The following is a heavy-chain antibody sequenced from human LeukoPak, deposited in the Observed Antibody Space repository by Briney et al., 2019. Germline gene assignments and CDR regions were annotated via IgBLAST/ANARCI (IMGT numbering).Heavy chain of an antibody. J-gene: IGHJ4*02. Sequence: GXXXXLSCAASGFTFSSYSMNWVRQAPGKGLDCVSFIISSSRTISSADPVKASFTISRDNAKNSLYLHMHSLRAADTAVYYCASPYSCIFDYWGQGTLVTVSS. CDR3: ASPYSCIFDY. CDR2: IISSSRTI. D-gene: IGHD2-15*01. CDR1: GFTFSSYS. V-gene: IGHV3-48*01.